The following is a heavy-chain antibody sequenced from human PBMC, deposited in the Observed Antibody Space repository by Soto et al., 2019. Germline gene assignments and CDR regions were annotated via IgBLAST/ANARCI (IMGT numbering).Heavy chain of an antibody. Sequence: ASVKVSCKASGYTFTGYYMHWVRQAPGQGLEWMGWINPNSGGTNYAQKFQGWVTMTRDTSISTAYMELSRLRSDDTAVYYCARDRGRPDYYVFWSGSPHYYYYSVMDVWGQGTTVTVSS. CDR3: ARDRGRPDYYVFWSGSPHYYYYSVMDV. V-gene: IGHV1-2*04. J-gene: IGHJ6*02. CDR2: INPNSGGT. CDR1: GYTFTGYY. D-gene: IGHD3-3*01.